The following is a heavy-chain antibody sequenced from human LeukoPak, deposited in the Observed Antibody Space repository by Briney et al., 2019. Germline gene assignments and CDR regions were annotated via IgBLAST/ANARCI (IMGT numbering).Heavy chain of an antibody. CDR2: IYYSGST. CDR3: ARVGRIYDILTGYHYYFDY. Sequence: PSETPSLTCTVSGGSISSYYWSWIRQPPGKGLEWIGYIYYSGSTNYNPSLKSRVTISVDTSKNQFSLKLSSVTAEDTAVYYCARVGRIYDILTGYHYYFDYWGQGTLVTVSS. V-gene: IGHV4-59*01. CDR1: GGSISSYY. D-gene: IGHD3-9*01. J-gene: IGHJ4*02.